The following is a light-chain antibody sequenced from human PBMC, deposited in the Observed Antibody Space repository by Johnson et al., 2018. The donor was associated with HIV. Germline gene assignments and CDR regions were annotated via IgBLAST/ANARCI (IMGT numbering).Light chain of an antibody. CDR2: YNN. V-gene: IGLV1-51*01. CDR1: SSNIGNNY. Sequence: QSVLTQPPSVSAAPGQKVTISCSGSSSNIGNNYVSWYQQLPGTAPKLLIYYNNKRPSGIPDRFSGSKSGTSATLGITGLQTGDEADYYCGTWDSSLSAGYFFGTGTKVTVL. J-gene: IGLJ1*01. CDR3: GTWDSSLSAGYF.